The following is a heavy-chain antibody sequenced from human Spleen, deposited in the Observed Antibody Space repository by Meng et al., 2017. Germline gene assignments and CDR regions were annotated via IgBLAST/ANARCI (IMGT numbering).Heavy chain of an antibody. Sequence: SVKVSCKASGGTFSSYAISWVRQAPGQGLEWMGGIIPIFGTANYAQKFQGRVAITADESTSTAYMELSSLRSEDTAVYYCARGGEYSSSRRYDYWGQGTLVTVSS. J-gene: IGHJ4*02. V-gene: IGHV1-69*13. CDR1: GGTFSSYA. CDR2: IIPIFGTA. D-gene: IGHD6-6*01. CDR3: ARGGEYSSSRRYDY.